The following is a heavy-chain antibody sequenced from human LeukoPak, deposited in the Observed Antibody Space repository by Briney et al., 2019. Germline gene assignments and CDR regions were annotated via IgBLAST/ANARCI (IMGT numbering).Heavy chain of an antibody. CDR2: INHSGST. J-gene: IGHJ4*02. V-gene: IGHV4-34*01. CDR1: GGSFSGYC. Sequence: SETLSLTCAVYGGSFSGYCWSWIRQPPGKGLEWIGEINHSGSTNYNPSLKSRVTISVDTSKNQFSLKLSSVTAADTAVYYCARGPRGSYRYQGFDYWGQGTLVTVSS. D-gene: IGHD3-16*02. CDR3: ARGPRGSYRYQGFDY.